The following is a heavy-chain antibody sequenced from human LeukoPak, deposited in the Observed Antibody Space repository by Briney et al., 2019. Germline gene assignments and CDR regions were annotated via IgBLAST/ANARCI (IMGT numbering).Heavy chain of an antibody. Sequence: SETLSLTCTVSGGSISSGSYYWSWIRQPAGKGLEWIGRIYTSGSTNYNPSPKSRVTISVDTSKNQFSLKLSSVTAADTAVYYCARAQCCPGTPDYWGQGTLVTVSS. CDR1: GGSISSGSYY. V-gene: IGHV4-61*02. CDR2: IYTSGST. J-gene: IGHJ4*02. CDR3: ARAQCCPGTPDY. D-gene: IGHD2-15*01.